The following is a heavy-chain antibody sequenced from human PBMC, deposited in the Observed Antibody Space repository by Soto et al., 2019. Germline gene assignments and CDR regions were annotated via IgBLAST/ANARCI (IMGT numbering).Heavy chain of an antibody. CDR1: GGSISSGGYY. CDR3: ARFFIAAAVRYNWFDP. Sequence: PSETLSLTCTVSGGSISSGGYYWSWIRQHPGKGLEWIGYIYYSGSTYYNPSLKSRVTISVDTSKNQFSLKLSSVTAADTAVYYCARFFIAAAVRYNWFDPWGQGTLVTVSS. D-gene: IGHD6-13*01. CDR2: IYYSGST. V-gene: IGHV4-31*03. J-gene: IGHJ5*02.